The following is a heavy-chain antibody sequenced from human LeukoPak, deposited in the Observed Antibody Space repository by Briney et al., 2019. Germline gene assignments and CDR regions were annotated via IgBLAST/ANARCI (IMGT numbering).Heavy chain of an antibody. CDR2: VHLDGRT. CDR1: GGSITSTLYY. Sequence: SETLSLTCTVSGGSITSTLYYWGWIRQPPGKGLEWIGEVHLDGRTNYNPSLKSRLIMSVDLPENHISLKLTSVTAADTAVYYCVREGGFYRPLDYSGQGTLVTVSS. CDR3: VREGGFYRPLDY. J-gene: IGHJ4*02. D-gene: IGHD3-3*01. V-gene: IGHV4-39*07.